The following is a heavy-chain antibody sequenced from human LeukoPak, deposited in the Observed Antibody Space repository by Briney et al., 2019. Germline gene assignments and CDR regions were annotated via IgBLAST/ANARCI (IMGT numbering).Heavy chain of an antibody. CDR2: ISWNSGSI. J-gene: IGHJ4*02. Sequence: GGSLRLSCAASGFTFDDYAMHWVRQAPGKGLEWVSGISWNSGSIGYADSVKGRFTISRDNAKNSLYLQMNSLRAEDTALYYCAKAYNYDISGSSFDCRGQGTLVTVSS. CDR1: GFTFDDYA. D-gene: IGHD3-22*01. V-gene: IGHV3-9*01. CDR3: AKAYNYDISGSSFDC.